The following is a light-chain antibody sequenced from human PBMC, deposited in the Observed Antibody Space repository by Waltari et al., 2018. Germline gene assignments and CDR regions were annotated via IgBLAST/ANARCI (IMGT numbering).Light chain of an antibody. J-gene: IGKJ2*01. V-gene: IGKV1-39*01. CDR3: QQSYSLPYT. CDR2: SAS. CDR1: QSIRSH. Sequence: DIRLTQSPSSLSASVGDRLTITCRASQSIRSHLNWYQQQTGRAPKLLMFSASTLKSGVPSRFSGSGSGTDFTLTISSVQPEDFATYFCQQSYSLPYTFGQGTKLEIK.